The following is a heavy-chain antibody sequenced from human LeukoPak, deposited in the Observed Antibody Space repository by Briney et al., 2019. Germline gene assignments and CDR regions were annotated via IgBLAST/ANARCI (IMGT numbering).Heavy chain of an antibody. Sequence: PGGSLGLSCAASGFTFSSYAMSWVRQAPGKGLEWVSAISGSGGSTYYADSVKGRFTISRDNSKNTLYLQMNSLRAEDTAVYYCARAPEGYDYFRRRLEGDGMDVWGQGTTVTVSS. D-gene: IGHD5-12*01. CDR2: ISGSGGST. CDR1: GFTFSSYA. CDR3: ARAPEGYDYFRRRLEGDGMDV. J-gene: IGHJ6*02. V-gene: IGHV3-23*01.